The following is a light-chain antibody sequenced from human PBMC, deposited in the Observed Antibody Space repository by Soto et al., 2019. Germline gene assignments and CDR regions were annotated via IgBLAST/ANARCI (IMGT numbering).Light chain of an antibody. V-gene: IGKV3-20*01. CDR2: GYS. J-gene: IGKJ1*01. Sequence: EIVFTQSPGTLSLSLGWRSTLSRRASERVRNNYLAWYQQKSVQALRLLIHGYSNRATCFPDRISGSGSGTDFTLTSSRLEPEDFAVYYCQQYGSSGTFGQGTKVDIK. CDR1: ERVRNNY. CDR3: QQYGSSGT.